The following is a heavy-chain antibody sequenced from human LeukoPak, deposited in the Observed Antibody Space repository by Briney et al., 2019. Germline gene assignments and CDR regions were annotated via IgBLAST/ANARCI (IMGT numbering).Heavy chain of an antibody. CDR1: GFTFSNHG. Sequence: GTLRLSCAASGFTFSNHGMNWVRQPPGKGLEWIGEINHSGSTNYNPSLKSRVTMSVDTSKNQFSLKLSSMTAADTAVYYCARERAEGNIAGYYYMDVWGKGTTVTISS. D-gene: IGHD2-21*01. J-gene: IGHJ6*03. CDR2: INHSGST. CDR3: ARERAEGNIAGYYYMDV. V-gene: IGHV4-34*01.